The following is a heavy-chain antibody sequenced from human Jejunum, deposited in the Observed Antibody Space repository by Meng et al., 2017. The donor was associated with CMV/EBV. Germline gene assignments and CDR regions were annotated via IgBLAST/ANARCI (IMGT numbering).Heavy chain of an antibody. CDR2: ITKSSSNT. CDR1: GFTFSRYS. CDR3: ARDLWEGFDY. Sequence: CAASGFTFSRYSMNWVRQAPGKGLEWVSSITKSSSNTYDADSVKGRFTISRDNAKNSLYLQMNSLRAEDTAAYYCARDLWEGFDYWGQGTLVTVSS. D-gene: IGHD1-26*01. J-gene: IGHJ4*02. V-gene: IGHV3-21*01.